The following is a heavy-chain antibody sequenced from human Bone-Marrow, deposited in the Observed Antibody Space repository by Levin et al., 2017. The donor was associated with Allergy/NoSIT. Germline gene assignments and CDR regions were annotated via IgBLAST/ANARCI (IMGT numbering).Heavy chain of an antibody. Sequence: PGGSLRLSCAASGFNFNTYSMNWVRQAPGKGLEWVSFMNSDGTEKYYADSVEGRFTISRDNAKNSLYLEMNSLRAEDTGVYFCTRDHPDVSGGYYYLVSDYFYYGMDVWGQGTTVTVSS. D-gene: IGHD3-22*01. CDR2: MNSDGTEK. V-gene: IGHV3-21*06. J-gene: IGHJ6*02. CDR3: TRDHPDVSGGYYYLVSDYFYYGMDV. CDR1: GFNFNTYS.